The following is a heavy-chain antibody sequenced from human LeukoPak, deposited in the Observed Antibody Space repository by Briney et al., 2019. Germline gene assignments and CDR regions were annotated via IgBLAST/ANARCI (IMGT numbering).Heavy chain of an antibody. Sequence: SETLSLTCAVYGGSFSGYYWSWIRQPPGKGLEWIGEINHSGSTNYNPSLKSRVTISVDTSKNQFSLKLSSVTAADTAVYYCARFRGYSSSWYWGQGTLVTVSS. CDR1: GGSFSGYY. D-gene: IGHD6-13*01. CDR2: INHSGST. V-gene: IGHV4-34*01. CDR3: ARFRGYSSSWY. J-gene: IGHJ4*02.